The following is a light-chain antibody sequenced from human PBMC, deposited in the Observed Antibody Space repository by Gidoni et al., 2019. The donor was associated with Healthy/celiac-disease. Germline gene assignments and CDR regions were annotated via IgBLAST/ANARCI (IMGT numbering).Light chain of an antibody. CDR2: AAS. CDR3: QQSYSTSALT. V-gene: IGKV1-39*01. CDR1: QSISSY. J-gene: IGKJ4*01. Sequence: DIQMTQSPSSLSASVGVRVTITCRASQSISSYLNWYQQKPGKAPKLLIYAASSLQSGVPSRFSGSGSGTDFTLTISSLQPEDFATYYCQQSYSTSALTFGGGTKVEIK.